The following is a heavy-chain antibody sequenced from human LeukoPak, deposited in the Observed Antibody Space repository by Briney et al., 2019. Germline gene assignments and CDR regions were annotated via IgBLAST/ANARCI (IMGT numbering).Heavy chain of an antibody. J-gene: IGHJ4*02. CDR3: ARLVLEYSSSSDY. V-gene: IGHV4-39*01. CDR1: GGSISSSSYY. CDR2: IYYSGSA. D-gene: IGHD6-6*01. Sequence: PSETLSLTCTVSGGSISSSSYYWGWIRQPPGKGLEWIGSIYYSGSAYYNPSLKSRVTISVDTSKNQFSLKLSSVTAADTAVYYCARLVLEYSSSSDYWGQGTLATVSS.